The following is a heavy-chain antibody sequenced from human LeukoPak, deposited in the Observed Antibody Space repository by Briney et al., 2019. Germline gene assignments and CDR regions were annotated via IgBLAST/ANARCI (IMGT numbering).Heavy chain of an antibody. J-gene: IGHJ3*02. D-gene: IGHD3-22*01. CDR1: GFTFSSYG. CDR2: IKQDGSEK. Sequence: GGSLRLSCAASGFTFSSYGMHWVRQAPGKGLEWVANIKQDGSEKYYVDSVKGRFTISRDNAKNSLYLQMNSLRAEDTAVYYCARGPYYYDSSGYRDAFDIWGQGTMVTVSS. V-gene: IGHV3-7*01. CDR3: ARGPYYYDSSGYRDAFDI.